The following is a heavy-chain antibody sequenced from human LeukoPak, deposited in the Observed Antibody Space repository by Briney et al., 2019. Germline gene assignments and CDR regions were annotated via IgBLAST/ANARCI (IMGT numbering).Heavy chain of an antibody. Sequence: PSETLSLTCTVSGGSISSGSYYWSWIRQPAGKGLEWIGRIYTSGSTNYNPSLKSRVTMSVDTSKNQFSLKLSSVTAADTAVYYCARHGPVRGVIWFDPWGQGTLVTVSS. V-gene: IGHV4-61*02. J-gene: IGHJ5*02. CDR1: GGSISSGSYY. CDR2: IYTSGST. D-gene: IGHD3-10*01. CDR3: ARHGPVRGVIWFDP.